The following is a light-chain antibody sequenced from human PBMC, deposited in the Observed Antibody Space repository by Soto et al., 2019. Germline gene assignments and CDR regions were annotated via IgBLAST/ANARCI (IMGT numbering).Light chain of an antibody. Sequence: DTQMTQPQSTLSSAVGDRVTITCRASQSIRSSLAWYQQKPGKAPKLLIYDAYSLESGTSSRFSGRRSGTEFTLTLASVQPEDFATYYCQQYSSYSPLTFGGGTKVDIK. V-gene: IGKV1-5*01. CDR1: QSIRSS. CDR3: QQYSSYSPLT. CDR2: DAY. J-gene: IGKJ4*01.